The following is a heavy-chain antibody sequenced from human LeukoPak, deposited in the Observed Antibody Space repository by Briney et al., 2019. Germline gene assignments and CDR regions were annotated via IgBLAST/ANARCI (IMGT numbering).Heavy chain of an antibody. Sequence: PGGSLRLSCAASGFTFSSYAMSWVRQAPGKGLEWVSAISGSGGSTYYADSVKGRLTISRDNSKNALYLQMNSLRAEDTAVYYCAKSPVDSSGYRLGSYYYYYGMDVWGQGTTVTVSS. CDR2: ISGSGGST. CDR1: GFTFSSYA. D-gene: IGHD3-22*01. J-gene: IGHJ6*02. CDR3: AKSPVDSSGYRLGSYYYYYGMDV. V-gene: IGHV3-23*01.